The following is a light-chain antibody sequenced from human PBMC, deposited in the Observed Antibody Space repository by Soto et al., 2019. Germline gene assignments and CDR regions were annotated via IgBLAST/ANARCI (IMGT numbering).Light chain of an antibody. V-gene: IGLV2-14*01. J-gene: IGLJ1*01. CDR1: SSDVGGYNF. CDR3: SSYTSSSTYYV. CDR2: DVS. Sequence: QSVLTQPASVSGSPGQSIAISCTGTSSDVGGYNFVSWYQHPGKAPKLMIYDVSNRPSGVSNRFSGSKSGNTASLTISGLQAEDEADYYCSSYTSSSTYYVFGTGTKVTVL.